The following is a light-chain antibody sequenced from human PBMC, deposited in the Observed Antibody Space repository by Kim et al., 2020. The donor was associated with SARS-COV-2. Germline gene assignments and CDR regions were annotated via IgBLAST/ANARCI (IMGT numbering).Light chain of an antibody. CDR2: GAT. Sequence: EIVLTQSPATLSLSPGERATLSCRASQSVDSYLFWFQHKPGQAPRLLIHGATDRATGIPARWSGSGGGTDFSLTISSREPEDDAVYYCQQRSSRHPYIFGRGTKLEI. J-gene: IGKJ2*01. CDR1: QSVDSY. CDR3: QQRSSRHPYI. V-gene: IGKV3-11*01.